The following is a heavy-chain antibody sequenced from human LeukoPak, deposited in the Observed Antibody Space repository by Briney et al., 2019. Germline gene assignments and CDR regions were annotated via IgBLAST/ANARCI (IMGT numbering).Heavy chain of an antibody. CDR3: AVTGYCSSTSCYDDC. Sequence: ASVKVSCKASGYTFTSYGISWVRQAPGQGLEWMGWISAYNGNTNYAQKLQGRVTMTTDTSTSTAYMELRSLRSDDTAVYYCAVTGYCSSTSCYDDCWGQGTLVTVSS. J-gene: IGHJ4*02. V-gene: IGHV1-18*01. D-gene: IGHD2-2*01. CDR2: ISAYNGNT. CDR1: GYTFTSYG.